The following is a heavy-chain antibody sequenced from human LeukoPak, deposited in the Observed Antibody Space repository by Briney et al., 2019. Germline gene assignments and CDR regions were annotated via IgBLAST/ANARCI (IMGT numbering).Heavy chain of an antibody. D-gene: IGHD4-17*01. CDR3: ARAVTTLAWVDY. CDR2: ISSSSTYI. J-gene: IGHJ4*02. CDR1: GFTVSSNY. V-gene: IGHV3-21*01. Sequence: GGSLRLSCAASGFTVSSNYMNWVRQAPGKGLEWVSSISSSSTYIYYADSLKGRFTIPRDNAKNSLYLQMNSLRAADTAVYYCARAVTTLAWVDYWGQGTLVTVSS.